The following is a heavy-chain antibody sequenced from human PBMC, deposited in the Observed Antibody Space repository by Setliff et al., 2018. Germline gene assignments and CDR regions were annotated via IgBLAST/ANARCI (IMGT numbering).Heavy chain of an antibody. CDR3: ARERVLGDDILTGYCRAWYFDL. Sequence: PSETLSLTCTVSGASISANHYWGWIRQTPGKGLEWIGSISYGGNTYYDPSLKSRVTIFADTSWNQFSLKLSSVTAADTAVYYCARERVLGDDILTGYCRAWYFDLWGRGTLVTVSS. CDR2: ISYGGNT. D-gene: IGHD3-9*01. V-gene: IGHV4-39*07. CDR1: GASISANHY. J-gene: IGHJ2*01.